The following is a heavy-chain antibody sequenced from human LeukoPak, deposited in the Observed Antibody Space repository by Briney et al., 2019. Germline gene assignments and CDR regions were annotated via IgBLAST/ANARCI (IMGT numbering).Heavy chain of an antibody. D-gene: IGHD1-26*01. CDR1: GFTFSRYW. CDR3: TRDTGGSGSYPDY. J-gene: IGHJ4*02. V-gene: IGHV3-7*01. Sequence: GGSLRLTCAASGFTFSRYWMTWVRQTPGKGLEWVANVKQDETEKYYWDSVNGRFTISRDNAKNSLYLQMNSLRAEDTGFYYCTRDTGGSGSYPDYWGQGTLVTVSS. CDR2: VKQDETEK.